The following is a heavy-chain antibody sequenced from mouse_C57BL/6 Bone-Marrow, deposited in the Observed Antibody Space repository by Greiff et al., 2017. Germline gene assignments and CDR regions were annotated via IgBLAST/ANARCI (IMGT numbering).Heavy chain of an antibody. V-gene: IGHV1-18*01. D-gene: IGHD1-1*01. CDR1: GYNFNDYN. CDR3: DRGDYYCSSYGYFDV. Sequence: EVQLQQSGPELVKPGASVKIPCTASGYNFNDYNMDWVKQSHGKSLEWIGDINPNNGGTIYNQKFKGKATLTVDKSSSTAYMELRSLTSEDTAVYYCDRGDYYCSSYGYFDVWGTGTTLTGSS. CDR2: INPNNGGT. J-gene: IGHJ1*03.